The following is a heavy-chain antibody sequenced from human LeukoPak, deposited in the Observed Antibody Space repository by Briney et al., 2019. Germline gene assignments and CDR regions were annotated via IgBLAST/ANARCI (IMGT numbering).Heavy chain of an antibody. D-gene: IGHD3-10*01. V-gene: IGHV3-53*01. J-gene: IGHJ4*02. CDR3: ARVVPPTDYGSGSYFWDPYYFDY. Sequence: PGGSLRLSCGASGFTVSSNYMTWVRQAPGKGLECVSVMYRGGSAYYADSVKGRFTISRDNSKNTLYLQMNSLRAEDTAVYYCARVVPPTDYGSGSYFWDPYYFDYWGQGTLVTVSS. CDR1: GFTVSSNY. CDR2: MYRGGSA.